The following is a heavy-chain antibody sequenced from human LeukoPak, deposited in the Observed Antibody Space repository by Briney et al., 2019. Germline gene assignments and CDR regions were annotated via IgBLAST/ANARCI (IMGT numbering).Heavy chain of an antibody. Sequence: GGSLRLSCAASGFTFSNYWMSWVCQGPGKGLEWVASIKQDGSEKYYVDSVKGRFTISRDNAKNSVYLQMNSVRAEDTAVYYCVTGTGGYWGQGTLVTVSS. J-gene: IGHJ4*02. V-gene: IGHV3-7*01. CDR2: IKQDGSEK. CDR3: VTGTGGY. CDR1: GFTFSNYW.